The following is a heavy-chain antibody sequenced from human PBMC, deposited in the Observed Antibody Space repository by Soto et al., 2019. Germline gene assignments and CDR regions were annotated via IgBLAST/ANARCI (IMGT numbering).Heavy chain of an antibody. CDR3: AQDLGYNWFDP. CDR1: GFTFSSYA. Sequence: GGSLRLSCAASGFTFSSYAMSWVRQAPGKGLEWVSVISSSGGTTYYADSVKGRFTISRDNSKNTLYLQMNSLRADDTAVYYCAQDLGYNWFDPWGQGTLVTVSS. D-gene: IGHD2-15*01. V-gene: IGHV3-23*01. J-gene: IGHJ5*02. CDR2: ISSSGGTT.